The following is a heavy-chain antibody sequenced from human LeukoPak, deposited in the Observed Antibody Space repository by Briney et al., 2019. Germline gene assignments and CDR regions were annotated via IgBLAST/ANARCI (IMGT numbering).Heavy chain of an antibody. J-gene: IGHJ4*02. CDR1: GFTFSSYW. CDR2: IKQDGSEK. V-gene: IGHV3-7*03. CDR3: ARDNMITFWGVTAFDY. Sequence: GGSLRLSCAASGFTFSSYWMSWVRQAPGKGLEWVANIKQDGSEKYYVDSVKGRFTISRDNAKNSLYLQMNSLRAEDTAVYYCARDNMITFWGVTAFDYWGQETLVTVSS. D-gene: IGHD3-16*01.